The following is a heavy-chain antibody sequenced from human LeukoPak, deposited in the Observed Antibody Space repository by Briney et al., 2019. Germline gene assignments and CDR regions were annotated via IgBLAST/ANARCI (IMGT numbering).Heavy chain of an antibody. Sequence: SETLSLTCTVSGGSISSSSYYWGWIRQPPGKGLEWIGSIYYSGSTYYNPSLKSRVTISVDTSKNQFSLKLSSVTAADTAVYYCATSPRKLGGIAADLWGQGTLVTVSS. V-gene: IGHV4-39*01. CDR2: IYYSGST. CDR1: GGSISSSSYY. J-gene: IGHJ5*02. CDR3: ATSPRKLGGIAADL. D-gene: IGHD6-13*01.